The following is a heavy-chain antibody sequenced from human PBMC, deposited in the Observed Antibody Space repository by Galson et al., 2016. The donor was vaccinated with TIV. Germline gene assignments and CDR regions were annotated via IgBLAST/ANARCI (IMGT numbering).Heavy chain of an antibody. D-gene: IGHD2-2*01. CDR3: ARYCSTANCYGSLNHDIDV. J-gene: IGHJ6*02. CDR1: GGTFSSYA. CDR2: IVPILGVT. V-gene: IGHV1-69*04. Sequence: SVKVSCKASGGTFSSYAISWVRQAPRQGLEWMGRIVPILGVTNYAQNFQGRVTITADISTNTAYMELSSLRSEDTAVYYCARYCSTANCYGSLNHDIDVWGQGTTVAVSS.